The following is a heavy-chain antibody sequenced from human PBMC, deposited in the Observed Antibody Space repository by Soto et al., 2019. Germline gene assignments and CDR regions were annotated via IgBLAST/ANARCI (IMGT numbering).Heavy chain of an antibody. CDR3: ASSYYDSSGLYYFDY. J-gene: IGHJ4*02. Sequence: QVQLQESGPGLVKPSETLSLTCTVSGGSVSSGSYYWSWIRQPPGKGLEWIGYIYYSGSTNYNPSLKSRVTISVDTSKNQFSLKLSSVTAADTAVYYCASSYYDSSGLYYFDYWGQGTLVTASS. V-gene: IGHV4-61*01. CDR1: GGSVSSGSYY. D-gene: IGHD3-22*01. CDR2: IYYSGST.